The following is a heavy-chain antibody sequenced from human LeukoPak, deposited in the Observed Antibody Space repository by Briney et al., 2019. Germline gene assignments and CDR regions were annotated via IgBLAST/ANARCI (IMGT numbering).Heavy chain of an antibody. CDR3: AKSLYGGCDY. D-gene: IGHD3-16*02. J-gene: IGHJ4*02. CDR2: VNGNGGST. V-gene: IGHV3-23*01. Sequence: GGSLRLSCAASGFTFSSYWMNWVRQAPGKGLEWVSGVNGNGGSTSYADSVKGRFTIFRDNSKNTVYLQMNSLRVEDTAVYYCAKSLYGGCDYWGQGTVVTVSS. CDR1: GFTFSSYW.